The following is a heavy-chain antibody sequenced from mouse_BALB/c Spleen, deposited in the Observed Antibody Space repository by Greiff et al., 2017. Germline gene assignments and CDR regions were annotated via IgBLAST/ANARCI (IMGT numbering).Heavy chain of an antibody. CDR3: TRAPYGNYGESAMDD. V-gene: IGHV5-6-4*01. J-gene: IGHJ4*01. CDR1: GFTFSSYT. Sequence: EVMLVESGGGLVKPGGSLKLSCAASGFTFSSYTMSWVRQTPEKRLEWVATISSGGSYTYYPDSVKGRFTISRDNAKNTLYLQMSSLKSEDTAMYYCTRAPYGNYGESAMDDWGQGTSVTVSS. CDR2: ISSGGSYT. D-gene: IGHD2-1*01.